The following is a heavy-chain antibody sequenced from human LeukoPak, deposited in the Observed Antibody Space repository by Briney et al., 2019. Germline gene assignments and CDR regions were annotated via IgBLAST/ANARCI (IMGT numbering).Heavy chain of an antibody. CDR2: ISGSGGST. J-gene: IGHJ5*02. Sequence: RGSLRLSCAGSGFTFTNYAMSWVRQAPGKGLEWVSAISGSGGSTYYADSVKGRFTISRDNSKSTLYLRMNSLRAEDTAIYYCAKSGVTTMVRGVIIAWGQGTLATVSS. CDR3: AKSGVTTMVRGVIIA. CDR1: GFTFTNYA. V-gene: IGHV3-23*01. D-gene: IGHD3-10*01.